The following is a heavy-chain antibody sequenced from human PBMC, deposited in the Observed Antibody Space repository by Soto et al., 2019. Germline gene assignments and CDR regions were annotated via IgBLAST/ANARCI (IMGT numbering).Heavy chain of an antibody. CDR1: GGSISSSSYY. V-gene: IGHV4-39*01. CDR2: IYYSGST. J-gene: IGHJ4*02. CDR3: ARRGYYYDSSGYGKYYFDY. Sequence: SETLSLTCTVSGGSISSSSYYWGWIRQPPGKGLEWIGSIYYSGSTYYNPSLKSRVTISVDTSKNQFSLKLSSVTAADTAVYYCARRGYYYDSSGYGKYYFDYWGQGTLVTVSS. D-gene: IGHD3-22*01.